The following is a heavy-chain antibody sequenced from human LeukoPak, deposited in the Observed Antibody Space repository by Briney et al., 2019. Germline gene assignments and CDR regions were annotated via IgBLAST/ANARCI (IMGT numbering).Heavy chain of an antibody. CDR3: ARGVHYYYYGMDV. Sequence: GGSLRLSCAASGFAFHSYTLNWVRQAPGKGLEWVSSISSSGRSIYYANSVRGRFTISRDNAKDLLYLEMNSLRVEDTAVYYCARGVHYYYYGMDVWGQGTTVTVSS. V-gene: IGHV3-21*06. CDR1: GFAFHSYT. J-gene: IGHJ6*02. CDR2: ISSSGRSI.